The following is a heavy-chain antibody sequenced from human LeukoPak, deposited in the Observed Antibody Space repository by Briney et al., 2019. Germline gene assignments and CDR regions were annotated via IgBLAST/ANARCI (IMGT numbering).Heavy chain of an antibody. Sequence: PSETLSLTCTVSGGSIGSYYWSWIRQPPGKGLEWIGYIYYSGSTNYSPSLKSRVTISVDTSKNQFSLKLSSVTAADTAVYYCAREGVVVPAAPTDYYYYYMDVWGKGTTVTVSS. D-gene: IGHD2-2*01. CDR3: AREGVVVPAAPTDYYYYYMDV. J-gene: IGHJ6*03. V-gene: IGHV4-59*01. CDR2: IYYSGST. CDR1: GGSIGSYY.